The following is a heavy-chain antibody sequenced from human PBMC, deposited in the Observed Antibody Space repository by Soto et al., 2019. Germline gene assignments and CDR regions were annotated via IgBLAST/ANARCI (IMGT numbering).Heavy chain of an antibody. CDR1: GFTFSNAW. CDR2: IKSKTDGGTT. V-gene: IGHV3-15*07. CDR3: TTDPGAILYYDYSMVVAY. Sequence: GGSLRLSCAASGFTFSNAWMNWVRQAPGKGLEWVGRIKSKTDGGTTDYAAPVKGRFTISRDDSKNTLYLQMNSLKTEDTAVYYCTTDPGAILYYDYSMVVAYWGQGTLVTVSS. D-gene: IGHD3-3*01. J-gene: IGHJ4*02.